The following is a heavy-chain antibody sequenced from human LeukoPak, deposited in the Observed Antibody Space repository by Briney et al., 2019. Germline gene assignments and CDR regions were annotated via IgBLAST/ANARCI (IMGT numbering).Heavy chain of an antibody. J-gene: IGHJ4*02. CDR2: INHSGST. D-gene: IGHD4-17*01. CDR1: GYSISSGYY. CDR3: ARMSPRLRRLTVTTSKGFDY. Sequence: SETLSLTCTVSGYSISSGYYWGWIRQPPGKGLEWIGSINHSGSTNYIPSLKSRVTISIDTPKNQFSLKLSSVTAADTAVYYCARMSPRLRRLTVTTSKGFDYWGQGTLVTVSS. V-gene: IGHV4-38-2*02.